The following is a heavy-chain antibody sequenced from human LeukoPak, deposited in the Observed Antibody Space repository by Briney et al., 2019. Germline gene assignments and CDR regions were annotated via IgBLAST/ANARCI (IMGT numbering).Heavy chain of an antibody. CDR1: GGSISSDY. D-gene: IGHD2-2*01. CDR2: IYYSGST. Sequence: PPETLSLTCTVSGGSISSDYWSWIRQPPGKGLEWIGYIYYSGSTNYNPSLKSRVTISVDTSKNQFSLMLTSVTAADTAVYYCARQRPHYCSSTSCSAYNWFDPWGQGTLVTVSS. V-gene: IGHV4-59*08. CDR3: ARQRPHYCSSTSCSAYNWFDP. J-gene: IGHJ5*02.